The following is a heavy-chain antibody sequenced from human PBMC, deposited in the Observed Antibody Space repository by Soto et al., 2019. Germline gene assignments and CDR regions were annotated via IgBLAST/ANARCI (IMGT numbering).Heavy chain of an antibody. V-gene: IGHV3-23*01. CDR3: AKAHSSGWPY. Sequence: GGSLRLSCAASGFTFHNYAMTWVRQAPGKGLEWVSAISGSGGSTYYADSVKGRFTISRDNPKNTLYLQMNSLRAEDTAVYYCAKAHSSGWPYWGQGTLVTVSS. CDR2: ISGSGGST. D-gene: IGHD6-19*01. CDR1: GFTFHNYA. J-gene: IGHJ4*02.